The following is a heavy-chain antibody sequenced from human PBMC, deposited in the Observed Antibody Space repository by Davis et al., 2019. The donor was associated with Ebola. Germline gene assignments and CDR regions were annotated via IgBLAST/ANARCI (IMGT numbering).Heavy chain of an antibody. Sequence: SETLSLTCTVSGGSISSYYWSWIRQPPGKGLEWIGYIYYSGSTNYKPSLKSLVTISVDTSKIHFSLKRGSVTAADTAVYYCARGPDVLSGDYCYYGMDVWGKGTTVTVSS. CDR2: IYYSGST. J-gene: IGHJ6*04. CDR3: ARGPDVLSGDYCYYGMDV. D-gene: IGHD1-26*01. V-gene: IGHV4-59*01. CDR1: GGSISSYY.